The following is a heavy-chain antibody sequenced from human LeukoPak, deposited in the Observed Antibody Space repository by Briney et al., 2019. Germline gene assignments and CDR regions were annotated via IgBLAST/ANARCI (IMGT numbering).Heavy chain of an antibody. J-gene: IGHJ3*02. D-gene: IGHD6-19*01. CDR3: ARLYSSGWYRAFDI. CDR2: IYTSGST. V-gene: IGHV4-4*09. CDR1: GGPISSYY. Sequence: SETLSLTCTVSGGPISSYYWSWIRQPPGKGLEWIGYIYTSGSTNYNPSLKSRVTISVDTSKNQFSLKLSSVTAADTAVYYCARLYSSGWYRAFDIWGQGTMVTVSS.